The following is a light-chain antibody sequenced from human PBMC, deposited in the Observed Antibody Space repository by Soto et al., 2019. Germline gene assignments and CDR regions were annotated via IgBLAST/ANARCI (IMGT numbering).Light chain of an antibody. CDR1: QSISTW. CDR3: QQYNTYPLT. J-gene: IGKJ4*01. Sequence: DIQMTQSPSTLSASVGDRVTITCRASQSISTWLAWYQQKPGKAPKLLIYKASSLEGGVPSRFSGSGSGTEVNITISSLQPDDFATYYCQQYNTYPLTCGGGTTVDIE. V-gene: IGKV1-5*03. CDR2: KAS.